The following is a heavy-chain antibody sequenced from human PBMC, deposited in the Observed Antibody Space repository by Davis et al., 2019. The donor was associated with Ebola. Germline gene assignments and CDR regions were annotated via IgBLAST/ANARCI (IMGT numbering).Heavy chain of an antibody. D-gene: IGHD3-9*01. CDR1: GYTFTSYY. Sequence: AASVKVSCKASGYTFTSYYMHWVRQAPGQGLEWMGIINPSGGSTSYAQKFQGRVTMTRDTSTSTVYMELSSLRSEDTAVYYCARGLRSYFDWLFFDYWGQGTLVTVSS. CDR2: INPSGGST. CDR3: ARGLRSYFDWLFFDY. J-gene: IGHJ4*02. V-gene: IGHV1-46*01.